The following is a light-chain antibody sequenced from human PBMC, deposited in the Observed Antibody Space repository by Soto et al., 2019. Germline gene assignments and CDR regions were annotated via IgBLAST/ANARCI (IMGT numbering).Light chain of an antibody. CDR3: QQSYSTPQIT. V-gene: IGKV1-39*01. CDR2: AAS. Sequence: DFQMTQSPSSLSASVGDTGTITCRASQDIGTFLNWYQQKPGKAPKLLIYAASDLLSGVSSRFSGSGSGTDFTLTISSLQPEDFATYYCQQSYSTPQITFGPGTKVDMK. CDR1: QDIGTF. J-gene: IGKJ3*01.